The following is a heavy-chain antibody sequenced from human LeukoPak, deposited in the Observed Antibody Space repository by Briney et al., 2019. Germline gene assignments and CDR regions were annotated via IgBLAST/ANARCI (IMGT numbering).Heavy chain of an antibody. Sequence: ASVKVSCKASGYTFTSYDINWVRQATRQGLEWMGWMNPNSGNTGYAQKFQGRVTMTRNTSISTAYMELSSLRSEDTAVYYCARTIKTSGWYRSLNYWGQGTLVTVSS. V-gene: IGHV1-8*01. CDR1: GYTFTSYD. CDR3: ARTIKTSGWYRSLNY. D-gene: IGHD6-19*01. J-gene: IGHJ4*02. CDR2: MNPNSGNT.